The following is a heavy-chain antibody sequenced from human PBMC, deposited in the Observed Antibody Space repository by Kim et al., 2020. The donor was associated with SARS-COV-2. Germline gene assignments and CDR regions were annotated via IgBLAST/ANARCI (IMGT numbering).Heavy chain of an antibody. CDR2: IWYDGSNK. CDR1: GFTFSNYG. D-gene: IGHD3-16*01. J-gene: IGHJ6*01. V-gene: IGHV3-33*01. Sequence: GGSLRLSCAASGFTFSNYGMHWVRQAPGKGLEWVALIWYDGSNKYYGDSVKGRFTISRDKSKNTLYVQMNSLRGEDTAVYYCARDGVGGGESFYGMDVWG. CDR3: ARDGVGGGESFYGMDV.